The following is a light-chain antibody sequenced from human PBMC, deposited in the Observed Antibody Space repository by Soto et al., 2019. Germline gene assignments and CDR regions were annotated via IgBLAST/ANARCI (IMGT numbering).Light chain of an antibody. V-gene: IGKV3-20*01. CDR3: QQYVSSPRT. CDR1: QSVSSNY. CDR2: GAS. Sequence: EIVLTQSPGTLSLSPGERATLSCRASQSVSSNYLAWYQQKPGQAPRLLIYGASGRATGIPDRFSGSGSGTDFTLTISRLEPEDFAVYYCQQYVSSPRTFGQGTKVDIK. J-gene: IGKJ1*01.